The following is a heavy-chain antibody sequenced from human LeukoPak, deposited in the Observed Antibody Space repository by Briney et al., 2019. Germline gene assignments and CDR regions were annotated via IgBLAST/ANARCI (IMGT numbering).Heavy chain of an antibody. CDR2: IIPIFGTA. D-gene: IGHD2-2*01. J-gene: IGHJ5*02. V-gene: IGHV1-69*01. CDR1: GGTFSSYA. CDR3: ARDLLVPREGWFDP. Sequence: GSSVKVSCTASGGTFSSYAISWVRQAPGQGLEWMGGIIPIFGTANYAQKFQGRVTITADESTSTAYMELSSLRSEDTAVYYCARDLLVPREGWFDPWGQGTLVTVSS.